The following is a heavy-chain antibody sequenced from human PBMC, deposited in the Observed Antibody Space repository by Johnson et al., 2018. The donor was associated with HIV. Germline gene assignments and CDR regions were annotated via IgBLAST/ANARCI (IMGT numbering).Heavy chain of an antibody. CDR1: GFNFSTYG. D-gene: IGHD6-19*01. CDR2: IWYDGSNK. V-gene: IGHV3-33*01. CDR3: ARKGWVDAFDI. Sequence: QVQLVESGGGVVQPGRSLRLSCAASGFNFSTYGMHWVRRAPGKGLEWVAVIWYDGSNKYYGDSVKGRFTISRDYSMNTLFLQMNSLRAEDTAVYYCARKGWVDAFDIWGQGTMVTVSS. J-gene: IGHJ3*02.